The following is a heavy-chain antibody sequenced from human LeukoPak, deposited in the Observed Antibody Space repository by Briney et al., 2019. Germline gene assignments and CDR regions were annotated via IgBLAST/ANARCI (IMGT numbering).Heavy chain of an antibody. J-gene: IGHJ4*02. CDR1: GGSISSYY. D-gene: IGHD2-2*01. CDR3: AGVRGDCSSTSCYDY. Sequence: SETLSLTCTVSGGSISSYYWSWIRQPPGKGLEWIGYIYYSGSTNYNPSLKSRVTISVDTSKNQFSQKLSSVTAADTAVYYCAGVRGDCSSTSCYDYWGQGTLVTVSS. CDR2: IYYSGST. V-gene: IGHV4-59*08.